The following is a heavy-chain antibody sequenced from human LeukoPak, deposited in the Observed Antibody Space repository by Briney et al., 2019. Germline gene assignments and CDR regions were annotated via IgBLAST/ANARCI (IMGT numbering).Heavy chain of an antibody. D-gene: IGHD6-19*01. J-gene: IGHJ4*02. CDR3: AKEVVAGTFGSDY. CDR2: ISYHVRDK. Sequence: GGSLRLSCPASGFSISVYGMHWVRQAPGKGLEWVAVISYHVRDKFYADSVKGRFTISRDTSKNTLYLQMDSLRVEDTAVYYCAKEVVAGTFGSDYWGQGTLVTVSS. CDR1: GFSISVYG. V-gene: IGHV3-30*18.